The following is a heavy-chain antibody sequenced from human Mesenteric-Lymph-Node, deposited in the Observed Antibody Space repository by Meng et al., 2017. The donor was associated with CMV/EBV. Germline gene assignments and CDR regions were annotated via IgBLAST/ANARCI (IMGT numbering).Heavy chain of an antibody. D-gene: IGHD1-1*01. CDR2: IYYSGST. Sequence: LRLSCTVSGGSISSGGYYWSWIRQHPGKGLEWIGYIYYSGSTYYNPSLKSRVTISVDTSKNQFSLKLSSVTAADTAVYYCARDRVPRYNWNDVPEYYFDYWGQGTLVTVSS. CDR1: GGSISSGGYY. V-gene: IGHV4-31*03. J-gene: IGHJ4*02. CDR3: ARDRVPRYNWNDVPEYYFDY.